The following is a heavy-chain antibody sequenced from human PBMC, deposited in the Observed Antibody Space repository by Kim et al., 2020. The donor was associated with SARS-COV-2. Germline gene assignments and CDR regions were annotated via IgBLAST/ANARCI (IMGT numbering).Heavy chain of an antibody. CDR3: ARDIGTYYDILTGYYKGYGMDV. V-gene: IGHV3-74*01. J-gene: IGHJ6*02. Sequence: GRFTITRDNAKNTLYLQMNSLRAEDTAVYYCARDIGTYYDILTGYYKGYGMDVWGQGTTVTVSS. D-gene: IGHD3-9*01.